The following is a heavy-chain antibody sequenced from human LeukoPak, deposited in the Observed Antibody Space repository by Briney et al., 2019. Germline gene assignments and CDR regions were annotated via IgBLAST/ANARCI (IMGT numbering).Heavy chain of an antibody. D-gene: IGHD3-22*01. CDR1: GFTFSSYW. CDR2: IKTDGSST. V-gene: IGHV3-74*01. J-gene: IGHJ4*02. Sequence: GGSLRLSCAASGFTFSSYWMHWVRQVPGKGLMWVSRIKTDGSSTSYADSVKGRFTISRDNAKNTLYLQMNSLRAEDTAVYYCARSLYYYDSSGYYSLTPFDYWGQGTLVTVSS. CDR3: ARSLYYYDSSGYYSLTPFDY.